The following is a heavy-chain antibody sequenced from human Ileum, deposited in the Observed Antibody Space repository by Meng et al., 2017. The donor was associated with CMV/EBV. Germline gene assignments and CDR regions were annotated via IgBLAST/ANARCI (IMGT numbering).Heavy chain of an antibody. CDR3: AREMSSCSNSIRYGVDS. V-gene: IGHV4-4*07. CDR2: IYNSGST. CDR1: VDSIRSYY. J-gene: IGHJ4*02. Sequence: EARHGLVNPSQTLSLTCSVCVDSIRSYYWSWIRQPAAKGLEWIGRIYNSGSTNYNLSLKSRVTMSVDTSKNQFSLKLTSVTAADTAIYYCAREMSSCSNSIRYGVDSWGQGTLVTVSS. D-gene: IGHD2-2*01.